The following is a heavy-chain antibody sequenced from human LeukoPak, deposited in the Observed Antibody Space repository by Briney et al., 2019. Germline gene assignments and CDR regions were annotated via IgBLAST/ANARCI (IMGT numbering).Heavy chain of an antibody. V-gene: IGHV4-34*01. CDR3: AREPGYSNWFDP. CDR1: GGSFSGYY. D-gene: IGHD5-18*01. J-gene: IGHJ5*02. Sequence: PSETLSLTCGVCGGSFSGYYWSWIRQPPGKGLEWIGEINHSGSTNYNPSLESRVTISLDTSKNQFSLKLGSVTAADTAVYYCAREPGYSNWFDPWGQGTLVTVSS. CDR2: INHSGST.